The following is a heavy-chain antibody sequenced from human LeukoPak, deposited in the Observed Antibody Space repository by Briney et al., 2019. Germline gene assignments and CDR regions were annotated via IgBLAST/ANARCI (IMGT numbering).Heavy chain of an antibody. Sequence: GGSLRLSCAASGFIFSSYAMSWVRQAPGKGLEWVSAISGSAFSTYYADSVKGRFTISRDNSKNTLYLQMNSLRAEDTAVYYCANLAGGLVVPAAGYWGQGTLVTVSS. CDR1: GFIFSSYA. V-gene: IGHV3-23*01. D-gene: IGHD2-2*01. CDR3: ANLAGGLVVPAAGY. J-gene: IGHJ4*02. CDR2: ISGSAFST.